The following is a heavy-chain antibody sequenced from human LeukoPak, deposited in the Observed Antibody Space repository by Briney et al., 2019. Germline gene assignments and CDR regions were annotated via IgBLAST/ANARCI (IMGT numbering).Heavy chain of an antibody. Sequence: PGGSLRLSCTASGFTLSSYAMRWVRQAPGKGVEWVSTMSGSGHTTYYAYSVKGRFTVSRHNSQHALYLQMNSLRAEDTAVYFCAIPDSSGFYFSLRFDFWGQGTLVTVSS. CDR1: GFTLSSYA. J-gene: IGHJ4*02. V-gene: IGHV3-23*01. CDR2: MSGSGHTT. CDR3: AIPDSSGFYFSLRFDF. D-gene: IGHD3-22*01.